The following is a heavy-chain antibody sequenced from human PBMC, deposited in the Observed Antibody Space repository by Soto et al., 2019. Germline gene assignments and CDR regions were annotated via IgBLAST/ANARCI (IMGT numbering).Heavy chain of an antibody. J-gene: IGHJ6*02. Sequence: ASVKVSCKASGGTFSSYAISWVRQAPGQGLEWMGGIIPIFGTANYAQKVQGRVTINADKSTSTAYMELSSLRSEDTAVYYCAGITMVRGVLRDYYYGLDVWGQGTTVTVSS. D-gene: IGHD3-10*01. CDR2: IIPIFGTA. V-gene: IGHV1-69*06. CDR1: GGTFSSYA. CDR3: AGITMVRGVLRDYYYGLDV.